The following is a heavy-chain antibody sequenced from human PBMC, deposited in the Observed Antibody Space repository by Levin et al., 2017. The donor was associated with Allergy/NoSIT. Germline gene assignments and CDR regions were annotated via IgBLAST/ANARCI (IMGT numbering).Heavy chain of an antibody. J-gene: IGHJ5*02. D-gene: IGHD6-13*01. CDR3: AREAAAGNWFDP. V-gene: IGHV3-21*01. Sequence: GGSLRLSCAASGFTFSSYSMNWVRQAPGKGLEWVSSISSSSSYIYYADSVKGRFTISRDNAKNSLYLQMNSLRAEDTAVYYCAREAAAGNWFDPWGQGTLVTVSS. CDR1: GFTFSSYS. CDR2: ISSSSSYI.